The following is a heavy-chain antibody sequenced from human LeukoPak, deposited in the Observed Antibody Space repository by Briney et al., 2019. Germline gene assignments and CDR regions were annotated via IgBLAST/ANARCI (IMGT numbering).Heavy chain of an antibody. CDR1: GGTFSSYA. Sequence: GASVKVSCKASGGTFSSYAISWVRQAPGQGLEWMGRIIPILGIANYAQKFQGRVTITADKSTSTAYMELSSLRSEDTAVYYCAKVLSGTLTFDHWGQGTLVTVSS. CDR2: IIPILGIA. V-gene: IGHV1-69*04. J-gene: IGHJ4*02. CDR3: AKVLSGTLTFDH. D-gene: IGHD3-10*01.